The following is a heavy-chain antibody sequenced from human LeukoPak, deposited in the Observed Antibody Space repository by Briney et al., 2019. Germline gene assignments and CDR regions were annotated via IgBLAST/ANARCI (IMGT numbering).Heavy chain of an antibody. CDR1: GDSVSSNIAA. D-gene: IGHD6-13*01. CDR3: ARDLSAGADY. Sequence: RTLSLTCAISGDSVSSNIAAWNWFRQSPSRGLEWLGRTYYRSRWTFEYAVSVKGRITFKSDTSKNQVPLHLTSVTPDDTALYYCARDLSAGADYWGQGILVTVSS. CDR2: TYYRSRWTF. J-gene: IGHJ4*02. V-gene: IGHV6-1*01.